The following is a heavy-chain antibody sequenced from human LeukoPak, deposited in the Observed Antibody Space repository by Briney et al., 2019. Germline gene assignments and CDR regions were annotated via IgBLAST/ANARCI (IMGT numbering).Heavy chain of an antibody. V-gene: IGHV3-30*02. Sequence: PGGSLRLSCAASGSTFNTNDMHWVRQAPGKGLEWVAFIRSDGINKYYADSVKGRFTISRDNSKNTLYLQMNSPRAEDTAVYYCARELEGGSYNPDYWGQGTLVTVSS. CDR3: ARELEGGSYNPDY. CDR2: IRSDGINK. D-gene: IGHD1-26*01. J-gene: IGHJ4*02. CDR1: GSTFNTND.